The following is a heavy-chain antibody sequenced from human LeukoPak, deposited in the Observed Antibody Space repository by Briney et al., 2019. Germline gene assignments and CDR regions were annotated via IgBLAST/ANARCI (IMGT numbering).Heavy chain of an antibody. D-gene: IGHD3-22*01. CDR1: GFTFSSYS. Sequence: GGSLRLSCAASGFTFSSYSMNWVRQAPGRGLEWVSSISSSSSYIYYADSVKGRFTISRDNAKNSLYLQMNSLRAEDSAVYYCARVEGYDSSGYYGDWGQGTLVTVSS. CDR3: ARVEGYDSSGYYGD. CDR2: ISSSSSYI. J-gene: IGHJ4*02. V-gene: IGHV3-21*01.